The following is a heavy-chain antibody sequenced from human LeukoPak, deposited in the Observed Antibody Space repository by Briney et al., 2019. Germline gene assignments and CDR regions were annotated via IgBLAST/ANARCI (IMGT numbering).Heavy chain of an antibody. Sequence: SETLSLTCTVSGGSISSHYWSWIRQPPGKGLEWIGYIYYSGSTNYNPSLKSRVTISVDTSKNQFSLKLSSVTAADTAVFYCARHFAVGSNYYYYMDVWGKGTTVTVSS. CDR2: IYYSGST. D-gene: IGHD3-3*01. V-gene: IGHV4-59*08. CDR3: ARHFAVGSNYYYYMDV. CDR1: GGSISSHY. J-gene: IGHJ6*03.